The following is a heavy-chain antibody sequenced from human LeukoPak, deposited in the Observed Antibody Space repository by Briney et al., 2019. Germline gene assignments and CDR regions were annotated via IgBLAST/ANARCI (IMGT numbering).Heavy chain of an antibody. J-gene: IGHJ4*02. CDR3: ARELHEYYYGSGSGY. Sequence: ASVKVSCKASGYTFTSYGISWVRQAPGQGLEWMGWISAYNGNTNYAQKLQGRVTMTTDTSTSTAYMERRSLRSDDTAVYYCARELHEYYYGSGSGYWGQGTLVTVSS. V-gene: IGHV1-18*01. CDR1: GYTFTSYG. CDR2: ISAYNGNT. D-gene: IGHD3-10*01.